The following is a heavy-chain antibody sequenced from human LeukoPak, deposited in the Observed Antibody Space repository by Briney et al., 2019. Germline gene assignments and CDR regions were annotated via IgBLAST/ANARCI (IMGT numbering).Heavy chain of an antibody. CDR3: ARAAVNYDFWSGGNWFDP. Sequence: SETLSLTCTVSGGSISSGGYYWSWIRQPPGKGLEWIGYIYHSGSTYYNPSLKSRVTISVDRSKNQFSLKLSSVTAADTAVYYCARAAVNYDFWSGGNWFDPWGQGTLVTVSS. V-gene: IGHV4-30-2*01. CDR1: GGSISSGGYY. CDR2: IYHSGST. D-gene: IGHD3-3*01. J-gene: IGHJ5*02.